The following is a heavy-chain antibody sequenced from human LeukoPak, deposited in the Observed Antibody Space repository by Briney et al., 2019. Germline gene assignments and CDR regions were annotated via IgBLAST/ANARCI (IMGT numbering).Heavy chain of an antibody. CDR3: ARTVAGTDFDY. CDR2: IYYSGST. V-gene: IGHV4-61*01. CDR1: GGSVSSGSYY. Sequence: PSETLSLTCTVSGGSVSSGSYYWSWIRQPPGKGLEWIGYIYYSGSTNYNPSLKSRVTISVDTSKDQFSLKLSSVTAADTAVYYCARTVAGTDFDYWGQGTLVTVSS. J-gene: IGHJ4*02. D-gene: IGHD6-19*01.